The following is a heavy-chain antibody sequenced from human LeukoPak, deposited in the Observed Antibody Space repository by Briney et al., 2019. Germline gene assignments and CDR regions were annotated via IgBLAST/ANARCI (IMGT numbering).Heavy chain of an antibody. CDR2: IYYSVST. D-gene: IGHD2-21*02. CDR3: ARGMVTARGPWNWFDP. CDR1: GFTFSDYY. Sequence: LRLSCAASGFTFSDYYMSWIRQAPGKGLEWIGSIYYSVSTYYNPSLKSRVTISVDTSKNQFSLKLSSVTAADTAVYYCARGMVTARGPWNWFDPWGQGTLVTVSS. V-gene: IGHV4-38-2*01. J-gene: IGHJ5*02.